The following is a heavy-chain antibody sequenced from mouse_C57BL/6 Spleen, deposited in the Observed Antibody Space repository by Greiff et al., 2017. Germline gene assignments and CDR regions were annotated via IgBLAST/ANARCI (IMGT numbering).Heavy chain of an antibody. Sequence: EVKLVESGGGLVKPGGSLKLSCAASGFTFSDYGMHWVRQAPEKGLEWVAYISSGSSTIYYADTVKGRFTISRDNAKNTLFLQMTSLRSEDTAMYYCAREMDYYCSSVYYFDYWGQGTTRTVSS. V-gene: IGHV5-17*01. CDR1: GFTFSDYG. CDR2: ISSGSSTI. CDR3: AREMDYYCSSVYYFDY. J-gene: IGHJ2*01. D-gene: IGHD1-1*01.